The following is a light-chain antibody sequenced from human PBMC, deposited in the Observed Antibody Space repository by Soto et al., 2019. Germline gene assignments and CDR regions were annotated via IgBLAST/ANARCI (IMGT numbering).Light chain of an antibody. CDR1: QSVSSSY. V-gene: IGKV3-20*01. Sequence: EIVLTQPPGTLSLSPGERATLSSRASQSVSSSYLAWYQQKPGQPPRLLIYGASSRASGIQDRFSGSGSGTDFTLTISRLEPEDFAVYYCQQYCSSPWTFGQGTKVEIK. CDR2: GAS. J-gene: IGKJ1*01. CDR3: QQYCSSPWT.